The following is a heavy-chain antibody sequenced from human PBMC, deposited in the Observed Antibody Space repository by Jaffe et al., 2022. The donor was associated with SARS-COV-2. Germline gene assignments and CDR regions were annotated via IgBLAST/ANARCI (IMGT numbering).Heavy chain of an antibody. D-gene: IGHD1-26*01. CDR3: AKIKWEPLRSFDY. Sequence: EVQLLESGGGLVQPGGSLRLSCAASGFTFNNYGMSWVRKAPGKGLEWVSGNSASGGSTYYADSVKGRFTISRDNSKNTLYLQMNSLRAEDTAVYYCAKIKWEPLRSFDYWGQGTLVTVSS. V-gene: IGHV3-23*01. CDR2: NSASGGST. CDR1: GFTFNNYG. J-gene: IGHJ4*02.